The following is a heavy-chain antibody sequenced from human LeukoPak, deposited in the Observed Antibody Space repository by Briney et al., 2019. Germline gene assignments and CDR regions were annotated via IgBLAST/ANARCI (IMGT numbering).Heavy chain of an antibody. V-gene: IGHV3-21*01. D-gene: IGHD3-22*01. Sequence: PSETLSLTCTVSGGSISSYYWSWVRQAPGKGLEWVSSISSSSSYIYYADSVKGRFTISRDNAKNSLYLQMNSLRAEDTAVYYCARSPPNSSGYYYFDYWGQGTLVTVSS. CDR3: ARSPPNSSGYYYFDY. J-gene: IGHJ4*02. CDR1: GGSISSYY. CDR2: ISSSSSYI.